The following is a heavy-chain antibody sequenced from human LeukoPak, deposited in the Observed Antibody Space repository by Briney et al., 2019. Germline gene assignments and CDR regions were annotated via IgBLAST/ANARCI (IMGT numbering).Heavy chain of an antibody. Sequence: PGGSLRLSCAASGFTVSSNYMSWVRQAPGKGLEWVSVIYGGGSTYYADSVKGRFTISRDNSKNTLYLQMNSLRAEDTAVYYCARALVGSGYYYSSDYWGQGTLVTVSS. D-gene: IGHD3-22*01. CDR2: IYGGGST. CDR3: ARALVGSGYYYSSDY. V-gene: IGHV3-53*01. J-gene: IGHJ4*02. CDR1: GFTVSSNY.